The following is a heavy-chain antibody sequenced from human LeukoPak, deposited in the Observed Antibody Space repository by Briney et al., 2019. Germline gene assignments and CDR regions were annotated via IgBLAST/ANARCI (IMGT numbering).Heavy chain of an antibody. V-gene: IGHV3-7*04. J-gene: IGHJ5*02. CDR2: MKEDGSEK. D-gene: IGHD3-16*02. CDR1: GFTFSGYW. CDR3: ARGGFRYFDR. Sequence: GGSLRHSCAASGFTFSGYWMSWVRQAPGEGLEWVANMKEDGSEKYCVDSVKGQFTISRDNAKNSLYLQMNSLRAEDTAVYYCARGGFRYFDRWGQGTLVTVSS.